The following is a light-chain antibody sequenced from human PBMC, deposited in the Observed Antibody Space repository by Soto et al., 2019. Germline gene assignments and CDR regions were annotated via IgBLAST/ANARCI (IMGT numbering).Light chain of an antibody. V-gene: IGKV1-5*03. Sequence: DIQMTQSPSTLSGSVGDRVTITCRASQTISSWLAWYQQKPGKAPKLLIYKASTLRSGVPSRCSGSVARTEFTLTISSLQPDDFATYYCQHYNSYSEEFGQGTKVDIK. CDR3: QHYNSYSEE. CDR2: KAS. CDR1: QTISSW. J-gene: IGKJ1*01.